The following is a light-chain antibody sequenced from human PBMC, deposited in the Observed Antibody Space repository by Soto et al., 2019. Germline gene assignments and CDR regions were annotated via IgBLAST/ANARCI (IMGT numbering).Light chain of an antibody. V-gene: IGLV2-8*01. CDR2: EVT. CDR1: SSDVVSYNF. CDR3: SSFAASNTHV. J-gene: IGLJ1*01. Sequence: QSALTQPPSASGSPGQSVTISCTGTSSDVVSYNFVSWYQQYPGKAPKLMIYEVTKRPSGVPDRFSGSKSGNTASLTVSGLQAEDEADYYCSSFAASNTHVFGTGTKLTVL.